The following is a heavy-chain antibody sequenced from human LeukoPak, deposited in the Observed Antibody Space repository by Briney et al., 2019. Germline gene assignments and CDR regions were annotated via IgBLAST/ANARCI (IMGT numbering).Heavy chain of an antibody. Sequence: ASVKVSCKASGYTFTSYGISWVRQAPGQGLEWMGWISAYNGNTNYAQKLQGRVTMTTDTSTSTAYMELRSLTFEDTAVYYCTRSVRNGHIDYWGQGTLVTASS. J-gene: IGHJ4*02. CDR1: GYTFTSYG. CDR3: TRSVRNGHIDY. CDR2: ISAYNGNT. D-gene: IGHD2-21*01. V-gene: IGHV1-18*01.